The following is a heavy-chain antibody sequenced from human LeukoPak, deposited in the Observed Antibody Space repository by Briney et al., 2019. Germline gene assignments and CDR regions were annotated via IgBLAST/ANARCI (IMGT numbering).Heavy chain of an antibody. Sequence: GGSLRLSCAASEFTFSSYAMSWVRQAPGKGLAWVSAISGSGTSTYYADSVKGRFTISRDNSKNTLYLQMNSPRAEDTALYYCAKGKITMVRGSPTDFWGQGTLVTVSS. J-gene: IGHJ4*02. CDR1: EFTFSSYA. V-gene: IGHV3-23*01. D-gene: IGHD3-10*01. CDR3: AKGKITMVRGSPTDF. CDR2: ISGSGTST.